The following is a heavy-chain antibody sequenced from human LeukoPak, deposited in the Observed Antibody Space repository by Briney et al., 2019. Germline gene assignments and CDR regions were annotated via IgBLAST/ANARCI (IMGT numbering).Heavy chain of an antibody. CDR2: IYYSGSA. D-gene: IGHD3-9*01. CDR1: GGSISDYY. Sequence: PSETLSLTCTVSGGSISDYYLSWIRQPPGKGLEWIWYIYYSGSANYDPSLKSRVTISVDTSKNQFSLKLSSVTAADTAVYYCAREVRYYDILTGYYYYYGMDVWGQGTTVTVSS. J-gene: IGHJ6*02. CDR3: AREVRYYDILTGYYYYYGMDV. V-gene: IGHV4-59*01.